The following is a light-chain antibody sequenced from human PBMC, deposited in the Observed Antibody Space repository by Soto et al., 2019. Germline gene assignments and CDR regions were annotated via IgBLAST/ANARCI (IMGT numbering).Light chain of an antibody. V-gene: IGKV1-39*01. CDR2: AAS. J-gene: IGKJ2*01. CDR1: QSIRSY. CDR3: QQTYNTPRT. Sequence: DIQMTQSPSSLSASVGASVPISGRASQSIRSYLNWYQQKPGKAPNLLIYAASNLQSGVPSRFSGSGSGTDFTLSISSLQPEDFATYYCQQTYNTPRTFGQGTKLEI.